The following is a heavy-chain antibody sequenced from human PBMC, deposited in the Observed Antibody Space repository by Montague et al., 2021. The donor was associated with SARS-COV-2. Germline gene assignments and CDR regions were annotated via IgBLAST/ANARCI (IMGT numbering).Heavy chain of an antibody. Sequence: SETLSLTCTVSADSNNTTKYYLGWTSKSPGKGLEWLGCHYHDGCPYHNPSLWNRITMSVDTAKNQFSLRLTSVTAADTAVYYCAHRGGLGAIWGQGTLVTVAS. V-gene: IGHV4-39*01. CDR2: HYHDGCP. CDR3: AHRGGLGAI. CDR1: ADSNNTTKYY. J-gene: IGHJ1*01. D-gene: IGHD3-10*01.